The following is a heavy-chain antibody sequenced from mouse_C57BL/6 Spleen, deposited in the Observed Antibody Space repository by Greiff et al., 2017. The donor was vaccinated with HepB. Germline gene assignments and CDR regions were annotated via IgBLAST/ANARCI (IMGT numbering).Heavy chain of an antibody. CDR2: IWSGGST. D-gene: IGHD2-3*01. Sequence: QVQLQQSGPGLVQPSQSLSITCTASGFSLTSYGVHWVRQSPGKGLEWLGVIWSGGSTDYNAAFISRLGISKDNSKSQVFFKMNSLQADDTAIYYCARKGYYVGSRAMDYWGQGTSVTVSS. CDR1: GFSLTSYG. J-gene: IGHJ4*01. V-gene: IGHV2-2*01. CDR3: ARKGYYVGSRAMDY.